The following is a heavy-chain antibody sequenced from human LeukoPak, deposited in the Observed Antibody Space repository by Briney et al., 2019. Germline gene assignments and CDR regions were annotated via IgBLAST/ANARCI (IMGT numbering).Heavy chain of an antibody. CDR2: INQSGNT. V-gene: IGHV4-34*01. CDR3: ARAPSYDLNGMDV. Sequence: SETLSLTCGVHGGSFSLYYWAWIRQSPGKGLEWIAEINQSGNTKYNPSLKSRVTISRDTSKMHFSLHLTSVTAADTAIYYCARAPSYDLNGMDVWGQGTTVTVSS. CDR1: GGSFSLYY. D-gene: IGHD3-3*01. J-gene: IGHJ6*02.